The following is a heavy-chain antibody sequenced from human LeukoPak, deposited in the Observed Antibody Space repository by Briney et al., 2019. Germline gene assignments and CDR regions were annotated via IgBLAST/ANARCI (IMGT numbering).Heavy chain of an antibody. CDR3: AKGAYTPLVISFDI. J-gene: IGHJ3*02. Sequence: GGSLRLSCAASGCTFSSFAMSWVRQAPGKVLEWGSDITGSGGSTYYAESVKGRFTISRDNSKSTLYLQMNSLRAEDTAVYYCAKGAYTPLVISFDIWGQGTMVTVSS. V-gene: IGHV3-23*01. CDR1: GCTFSSFA. CDR2: ITGSGGST. D-gene: IGHD5-18*01.